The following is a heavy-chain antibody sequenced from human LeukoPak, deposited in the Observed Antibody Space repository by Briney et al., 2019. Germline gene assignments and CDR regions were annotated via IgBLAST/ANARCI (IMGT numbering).Heavy chain of an antibody. CDR1: GFTFSGYA. Sequence: GGSLRLSCAASGFTFSGYAMSWVRLAPGKGLEWVLAITAGGDGTYYADSVKGRFTISRDNLKNMVFLQMNSLRAEDTAIYYCAKSHASIWNVYDYWGQGTLVTVSS. D-gene: IGHD1-1*01. CDR2: ITAGGDGT. V-gene: IGHV3-23*01. CDR3: AKSHASIWNVYDY. J-gene: IGHJ4*02.